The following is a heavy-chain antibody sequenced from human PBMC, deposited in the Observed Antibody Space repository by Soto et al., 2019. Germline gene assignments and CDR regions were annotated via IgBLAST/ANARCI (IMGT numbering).Heavy chain of an antibody. J-gene: IGHJ4*02. CDR3: ARHHVRGRTIAGAAEF. CDR1: GGSLSGYY. Sequence: QVQLQQWGAGLLKPSETLSLTCAVYGGSLSGYYWSWIRQPPGKALEWIGEINYSGNTNYNPSLKSRVTMSVDSSKIQLFLNLSSVTAADTAMYYCARHHVRGRTIAGAAEFWGQGTLVTVSS. D-gene: IGHD1-26*01. V-gene: IGHV4-34*01. CDR2: INYSGNT.